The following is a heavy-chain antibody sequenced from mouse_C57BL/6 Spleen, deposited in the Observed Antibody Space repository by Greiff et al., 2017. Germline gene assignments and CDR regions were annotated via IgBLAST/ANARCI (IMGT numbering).Heavy chain of an antibody. CDR3: GRHGDWDYFDY. D-gene: IGHD4-1*01. V-gene: IGHV10-1*01. CDR2: IRSKSNNYAT. CDR1: GFSFNTYA. J-gene: IGHJ2*01. Sequence: EVQLQESGGGLVQPKGSLKLSCAASGFSFNTYAMNWVRQAPGKGLEWVARIRSKSNNYATYYADSVKDRFTISRDDSESRLYLQMNNLKTEDTAMYYCGRHGDWDYFDYWGQGTTLTVSS.